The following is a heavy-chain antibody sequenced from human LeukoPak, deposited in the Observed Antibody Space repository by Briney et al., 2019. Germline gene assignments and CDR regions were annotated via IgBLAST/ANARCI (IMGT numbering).Heavy chain of an antibody. CDR1: GYTFTGYY. CDR3: ARDWAMVRGRGWFDP. V-gene: IGHV1-2*02. CDR2: INPNSGGT. D-gene: IGHD3-10*01. Sequence: GASVKVSCKASGYTFTGYYMHWVRQAPGQGLGWMGWINPNSGGTNYAQKFQGRVTMTRDTSISTAYMELSRLRSDDTAVYYCARDWAMVRGRGWFDPWGQGTLVTVSS. J-gene: IGHJ5*02.